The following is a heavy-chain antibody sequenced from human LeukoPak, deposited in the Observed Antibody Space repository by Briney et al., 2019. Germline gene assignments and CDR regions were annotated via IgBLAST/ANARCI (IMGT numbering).Heavy chain of an antibody. D-gene: IGHD1-26*01. CDR1: GFTFSSYA. Sequence: GGSLRLSCAASGFTFSSYAMSWVRQAPGKGLEWVSAISGSGGSTYYADSVKGRFTISRDNSKNTLYLQMNSLRSEDTAVYYCARAMSGSYHFDYWGQGTLVTVSS. CDR3: ARAMSGSYHFDY. J-gene: IGHJ4*02. CDR2: ISGSGGST. V-gene: IGHV3-23*01.